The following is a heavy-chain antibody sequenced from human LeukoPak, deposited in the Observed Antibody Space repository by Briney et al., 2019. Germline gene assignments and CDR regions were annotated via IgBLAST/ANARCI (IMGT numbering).Heavy chain of an antibody. CDR1: GFTFSSYA. V-gene: IGHV3-23*01. J-gene: IGHJ5*02. Sequence: GGSLRLSCAASGFTFSSYAMSWVRQAPGKGLEWVSAISGSGGSTYYADSVKGRFTISRDNSKNTLYLQMNSLRAEDTAVYYCANDNGGTKWFDPWGQGTLVTVSS. CDR3: ANDNGGTKWFDP. CDR2: ISGSGGST.